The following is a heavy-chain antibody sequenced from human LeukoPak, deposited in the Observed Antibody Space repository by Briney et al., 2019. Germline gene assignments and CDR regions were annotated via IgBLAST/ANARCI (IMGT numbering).Heavy chain of an antibody. CDR3: ATPGVRDYYYYLDV. V-gene: IGHV3-48*04. J-gene: IGHJ6*03. D-gene: IGHD2-21*01. CDR2: MSSSMNTI. Sequence: GGSLRLSCAASGFTLSAYSINWVRQAPGKGLEWIAYMSSSMNTIYYADAVKGRFTVSRDNANNSVHLQMSSLRAEDTAVYYCATPGVRDYYYYLDVWGTGTTVTVSS. CDR1: GFTLSAYS.